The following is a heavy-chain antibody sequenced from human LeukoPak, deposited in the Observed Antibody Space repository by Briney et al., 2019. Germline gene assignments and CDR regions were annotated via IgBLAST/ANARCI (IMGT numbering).Heavy chain of an antibody. J-gene: IGHJ4*02. CDR3: ARVVAAGNDY. D-gene: IGHD6-13*01. Sequence: GGSLRLSCGASGFTFSSYWMSWVRQAPGKGLEWVANIEEDGSEKYYVDSVKGRFTISRDNAKNSLYLQMNSLRVEDTAVYYCARVVAAGNDYWGQGTLVTVSS. CDR2: IEEDGSEK. V-gene: IGHV3-7*01. CDR1: GFTFSSYW.